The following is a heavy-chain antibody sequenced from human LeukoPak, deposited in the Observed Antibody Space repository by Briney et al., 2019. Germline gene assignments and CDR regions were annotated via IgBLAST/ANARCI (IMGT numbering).Heavy chain of an antibody. V-gene: IGHV6-1*01. CDR2: TYYRSKWYN. CDR3: ARVERGPFDY. D-gene: IGHD1-1*01. Sequence: SQTLSLTCAIFGDSVSSNCVAWNWIRQSPSRGLEWLGRTYYRSKWYNDYAVSVKSRVTINPDTSKNQFSLQLNSVTPEDTAVYYCARVERGPFDYWGQGTLFTVSS. J-gene: IGHJ4*02. CDR1: GDSVSSNCVA.